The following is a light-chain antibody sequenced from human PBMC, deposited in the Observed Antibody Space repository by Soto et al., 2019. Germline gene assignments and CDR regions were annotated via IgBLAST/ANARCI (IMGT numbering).Light chain of an antibody. CDR3: QQYGSSLIP. J-gene: IGKJ5*01. Sequence: EMVLTQSPCTLSSSPGERATLSCRASQSVSSSYLAWYQQKPGQAPRLLIYGASSRATGIPDRFSGSGSGNDFTLTISRLEPEDFAVYYCQQYGSSLIPFGPATRLEIK. CDR2: GAS. V-gene: IGKV3-20*01. CDR1: QSVSSSY.